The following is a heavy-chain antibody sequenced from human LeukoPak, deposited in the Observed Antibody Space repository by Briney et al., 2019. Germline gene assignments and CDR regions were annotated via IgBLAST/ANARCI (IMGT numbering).Heavy chain of an antibody. CDR3: ARLDKGINAAHFDY. D-gene: IGHD3-22*01. CDR2: ISYSGGT. CDR1: GGFISSSDFY. V-gene: IGHV4-39*01. Sequence: SETLSLTCTVSGGFISSSDFYWGWIRQPPGKGLEWIGVISYSGGTSYNPSLKSRVTISVDTSKSHFSLRLSSVTAADTAIYYCARLDKGINAAHFDYWGQGTLVTVSS. J-gene: IGHJ4*02.